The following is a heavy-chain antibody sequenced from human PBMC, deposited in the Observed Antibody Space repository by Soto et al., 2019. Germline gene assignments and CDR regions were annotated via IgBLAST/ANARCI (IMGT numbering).Heavy chain of an antibody. V-gene: IGHV3-23*01. D-gene: IGHD3-10*01. CDR3: AKGRGGSGSLTPRVDF. CDR2: ISGGGDTT. CDR1: GFTFNNYA. Sequence: EVQLLESGGGLVQPGGSLRLSCAASGFTFNNYAMTWVRQAPGKGLEWVSSISGGGDTTSYADSVKGRSTVSRDGSKNALYLQMSRLRAEETSLYYCAKGRGGSGSLTPRVDFWGQGTLVTVSS. J-gene: IGHJ4*02.